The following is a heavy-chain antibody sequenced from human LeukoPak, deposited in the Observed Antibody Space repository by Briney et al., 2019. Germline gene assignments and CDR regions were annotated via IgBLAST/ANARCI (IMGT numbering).Heavy chain of an antibody. V-gene: IGHV3-23*01. D-gene: IGHD6-19*01. CDR2: ISGSGGST. CDR3: AKDPYSSGWYLWFDP. J-gene: IGHJ5*02. Sequence: PGGSLRLSCAASGFTFSSYAMSWVRQAPGKGLEWVSAISGSGGSTYYADSVKGRFTISRENCKNTLYLQMKSVRAEDTAVYYCAKDPYSSGWYLWFDPWGQGTLVTVSS. CDR1: GFTFSSYA.